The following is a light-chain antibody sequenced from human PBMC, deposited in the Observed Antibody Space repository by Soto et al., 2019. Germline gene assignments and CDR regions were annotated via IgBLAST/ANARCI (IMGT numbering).Light chain of an antibody. V-gene: IGLV1-44*01. J-gene: IGLJ3*02. CDR1: SFNIGSNT. CDR2: NNN. CDR3: AAWDDGLNGWV. Sequence: QSVLTQPPSASGTPGQRVTISCSGSSFNIGSNTVNWYQQLPGTAPKLLIYNNNQRPSGVPDRFSGSKSGTSASLAISGLQSEDETDYYCAAWDDGLNGWVFGGGTKVTVL.